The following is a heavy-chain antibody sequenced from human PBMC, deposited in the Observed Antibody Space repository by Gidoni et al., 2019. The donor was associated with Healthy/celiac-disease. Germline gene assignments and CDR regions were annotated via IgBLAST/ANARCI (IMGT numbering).Heavy chain of an antibody. CDR2: ISSSSSTI. V-gene: IGHV3-48*02. Sequence: EVQLVESGGGLVQPGGSLSLSGAASGLTFSSYSMNWVRQAPGKGLEWVAYISSSSSTIYYADSVKGRVTISRDNAKNSLYLQMNSLRDEDTAVYYCARMAQDGVAGTEEYFQHWGQGTLVTVSS. J-gene: IGHJ1*01. D-gene: IGHD6-19*01. CDR1: GLTFSSYS. CDR3: ARMAQDGVAGTEEYFQH.